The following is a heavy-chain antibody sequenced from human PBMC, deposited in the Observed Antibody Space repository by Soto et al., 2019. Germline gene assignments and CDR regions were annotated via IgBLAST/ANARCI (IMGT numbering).Heavy chain of an antibody. V-gene: IGHV3-30-3*01. CDR2: ISYDGNNK. CDR3: ARDWGSSTECTGNSGTYFDY. Sequence: QVQLVESGGGVVQPGRSLRLSRAASGFTYSTYTMHWVRQAPGKGLEWVAVISYDGNNKFYADSVKGRFTISRDSTKQTLYLQMNSLRPDDAAMYYCARDWGSSTECTGNSGTYFDYWGQGALVTVSS. J-gene: IGHJ4*02. CDR1: GFTYSTYT. D-gene: IGHD3-16*01.